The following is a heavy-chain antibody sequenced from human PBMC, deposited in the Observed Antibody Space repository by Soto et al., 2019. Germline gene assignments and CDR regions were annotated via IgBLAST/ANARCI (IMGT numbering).Heavy chain of an antibody. J-gene: IGHJ4*02. CDR1: GYTFTDYG. Sequence: QVQLVQSGAEVKKPGASVKVSCKASGYTFTDYGITWVRQAPGQGLQWVGWINSYNGDTNNAHSFQGRVSMTTDTSTSTAYLELSSLRSDDTAVYYCARDRYNRGSFDYWGQGSLVTVSS. CDR3: ARDRYNRGSFDY. D-gene: IGHD1-1*01. V-gene: IGHV1-18*01. CDR2: INSYNGDT.